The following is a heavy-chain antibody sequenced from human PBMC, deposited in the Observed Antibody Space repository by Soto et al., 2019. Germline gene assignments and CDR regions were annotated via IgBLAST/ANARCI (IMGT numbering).Heavy chain of an antibody. CDR2: ISSSSSTI. CDR3: ARGEESSSSRYYYYMDV. CDR1: GLTFSSYS. J-gene: IGHJ6*03. V-gene: IGHV3-48*01. D-gene: IGHD6-6*01. Sequence: GGSLRLSCAASGLTFSSYSMNWVRQAPGKGLEWVSYISSSSSTIYYADSVKGRFTISRDNAKNSLYLQMNSLRAEDTAVYYCARGEESSSSRYYYYMDVWGKGTTVTVSS.